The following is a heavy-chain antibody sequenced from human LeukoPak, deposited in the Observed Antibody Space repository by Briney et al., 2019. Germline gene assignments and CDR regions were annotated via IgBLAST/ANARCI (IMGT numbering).Heavy chain of an antibody. Sequence: SSETLSLTCAVYGGSFSGYYWSWIRQPPGKGLEWIGEINHSGSTNYNPSLKSRVTISVDTSKNQFSLKLSSVTAADTAVYYCARAEGTITISGVVQGQGFDIWGQGTMVIVSS. D-gene: IGHD3-3*01. J-gene: IGHJ3*02. CDR2: INHSGST. CDR3: ARAEGTITISGVVQGQGFDI. V-gene: IGHV4-34*01. CDR1: GGSFSGYY.